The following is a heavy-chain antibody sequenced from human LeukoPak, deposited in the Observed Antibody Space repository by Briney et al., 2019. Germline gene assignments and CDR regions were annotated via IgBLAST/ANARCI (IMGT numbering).Heavy chain of an antibody. CDR1: GYTLTELS. J-gene: IGHJ4*02. Sequence: ASVKVSCKVSGYTLTELSMHWVRQAPGKGLVWRGGFDPEDGETIYAQKFQGRVTMTEDTSTDTAYMELSSLRSEDTAVYYCVLYCPSRYSRCYFDYWGQGTLVTVSS. CDR2: FDPEDGET. CDR3: VLYCPSRYSRCYFDY. V-gene: IGHV1-24*01. D-gene: IGHD2-8*02.